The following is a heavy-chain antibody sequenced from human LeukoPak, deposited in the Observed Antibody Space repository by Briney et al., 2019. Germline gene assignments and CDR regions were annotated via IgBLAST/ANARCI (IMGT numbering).Heavy chain of an antibody. V-gene: IGHV3-21*01. J-gene: IGHJ4*02. CDR2: ITSPVGRM. CDR1: AFTFTTYS. D-gene: IGHD6-19*01. Sequence: GWFLRLCCAAAAFTFTTYSITWGRLGPWKGLYWVSSITSPVGRMYYADSLKGRITISRDNARSTLYLQMNSLRGEDTAVYYCATDGRSSGWYGFDYWGQGILVTVSS. CDR3: ATDGRSSGWYGFDY.